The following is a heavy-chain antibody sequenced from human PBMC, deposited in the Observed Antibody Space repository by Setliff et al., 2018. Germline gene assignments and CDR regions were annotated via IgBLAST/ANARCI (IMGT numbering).Heavy chain of an antibody. V-gene: IGHV3-74*01. CDR1: GFTFSRYW. D-gene: IGHD2-15*01. CDR2: IHNDGTST. CDR3: ARTCSGSGCYAGLES. Sequence: GGSLRLPCEASGFTFSRYWMHWVRQAPGKGLVWVSHIHNDGTSTSYADSVKGRSTISRDNAKNTVYLEMNSLRPEDTAVYYCARTCSGSGCYAGLESWGQGTPVTVSS. J-gene: IGHJ4*02.